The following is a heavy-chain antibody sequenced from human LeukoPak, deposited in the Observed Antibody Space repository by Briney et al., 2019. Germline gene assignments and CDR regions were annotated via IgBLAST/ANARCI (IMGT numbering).Heavy chain of an antibody. Sequence: PGGSLRLSCAASGFTFSSYGMHWVRQAPGKGLEWVAVISYDGSNKYYADSVKGRFTISRDNSKNTLYLQMNSLRAEDTAVYYCAKDSYFLRGYFDFWGQGTLVTVSS. V-gene: IGHV3-30*18. J-gene: IGHJ4*02. CDR1: GFTFSSYG. CDR2: ISYDGSNK. CDR3: AKDSYFLRGYFDF. D-gene: IGHD3-10*01.